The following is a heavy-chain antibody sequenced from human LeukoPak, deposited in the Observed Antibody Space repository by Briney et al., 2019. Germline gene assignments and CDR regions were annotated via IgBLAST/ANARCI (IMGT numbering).Heavy chain of an antibody. J-gene: IGHJ4*02. CDR1: GFTFSSYS. CDR2: ISSSSSYI. V-gene: IGHV3-21*01. D-gene: IGHD6-13*01. CDR3: ARSIAAAGGYYFDY. Sequence: PGGSLRLSCAASGFTFSSYSMNWVRQAPGKGLEWVSSISSSSSYIYYADSVKGRFTISRDNAKNSLYLQMNSLRAEDTAVYYCARSIAAAGGYYFDYWGQGTLVTVSS.